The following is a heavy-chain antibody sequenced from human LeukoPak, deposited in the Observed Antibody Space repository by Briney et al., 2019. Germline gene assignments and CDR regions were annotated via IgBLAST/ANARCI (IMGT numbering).Heavy chain of an antibody. CDR1: GNTFTGYY. D-gene: IGHD3-3*01. V-gene: IGHV1-2*06. Sequence: ASVNVSCKASGNTFTGYYMHWVRQAPGQGLEWMGRINPNSGGTNYAQKFQGRVTMTRDTSISTAYMELSRLRSDDTAVYYCAGFGVVIQDAFDIWGQGTLVTVSS. CDR3: AGFGVVIQDAFDI. J-gene: IGHJ3*02. CDR2: INPNSGGT.